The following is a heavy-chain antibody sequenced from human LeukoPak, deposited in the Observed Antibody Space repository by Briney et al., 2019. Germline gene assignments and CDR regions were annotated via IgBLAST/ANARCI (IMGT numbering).Heavy chain of an antibody. CDR2: IKQDGSET. CDR3: ARADRSYESSGRDAFDI. D-gene: IGHD3-22*01. J-gene: IGHJ3*02. CDR1: RFTFNWYG. V-gene: IGHV3-7*01. Sequence: GGSLRLSCTASRFTFNWYGMSWVRQAPGKGLEWVANIKQDGSETNYVDSVKGRFTMSRDNARHSVFLQMDKLRAEDTAVYYCARADRSYESSGRDAFDIWGQGTMVTVSS.